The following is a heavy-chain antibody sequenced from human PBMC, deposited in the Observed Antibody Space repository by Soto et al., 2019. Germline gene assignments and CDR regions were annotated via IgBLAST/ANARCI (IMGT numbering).Heavy chain of an antibody. CDR3: ARSFYP. CDR1: GGSISHYD. V-gene: IGHV4-59*01. CDR2: IFYNGST. J-gene: IGHJ5*02. Sequence: PSETLSLTCTVSGGSISHYDWNWIRQAPGKGMEWIGYIFYNGSTHYNPSLTSRVTISVDMSKNRLSLTLTSVTAADTAVYYCARSFYPWGQGTLLTVSS.